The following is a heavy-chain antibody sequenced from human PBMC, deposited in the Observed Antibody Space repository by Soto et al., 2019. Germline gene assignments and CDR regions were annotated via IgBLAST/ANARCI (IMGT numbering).Heavy chain of an antibody. J-gene: IGHJ5*02. CDR1: GDSISSTHW. D-gene: IGHD2-21*01. CDR2: VYHSGST. Sequence: QVYLHQSGPGLVKPSGTLSLTCAVSGDSISSTHWWTWVRQTPGKGLEWIGEVYHSGSTSYNPSPNGRVTISVDKSNNQFSLKLTSVTAADTAVYYCATLPPRIVVTVLPIPTWGQGTLVSVSS. V-gene: IGHV4-4*02. CDR3: ATLPPRIVVTVLPIPT.